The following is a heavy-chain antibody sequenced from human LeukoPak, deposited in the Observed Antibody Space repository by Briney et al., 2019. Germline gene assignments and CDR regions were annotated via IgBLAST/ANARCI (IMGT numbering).Heavy chain of an antibody. CDR1: GFTFSSYA. Sequence: HPGGSLRLSCAASGFTFSSYAMSWVRQAPGKGLEWVSVIYSGGSTYYADSVKGRFTISRDNSKNTLYLQMNSLRAEDTAVYYCARDLDGWCAFDIWGQGTMVTVSS. CDR3: ARDLDGWCAFDI. J-gene: IGHJ3*02. D-gene: IGHD3-10*01. V-gene: IGHV3-66*01. CDR2: IYSGGST.